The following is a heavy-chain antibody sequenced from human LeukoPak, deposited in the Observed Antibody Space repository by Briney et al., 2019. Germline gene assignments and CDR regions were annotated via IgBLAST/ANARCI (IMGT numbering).Heavy chain of an antibody. V-gene: IGHV4-39*07. D-gene: IGHD6-13*01. CDR3: ASCNLTSSSWYYYYYYMDV. J-gene: IGHJ6*03. Sequence: SETLSLTCTVSGGSISSSSYYWGWIRQPPGKGLEWIGSIYYSGSTYYNPSLKSRVTISVDTSKNQFSLKLSSVTAADTAVYYCASCNLTSSSWYYYYYYMDVWGKGTTVTVSS. CDR1: GGSISSSSYY. CDR2: IYYSGST.